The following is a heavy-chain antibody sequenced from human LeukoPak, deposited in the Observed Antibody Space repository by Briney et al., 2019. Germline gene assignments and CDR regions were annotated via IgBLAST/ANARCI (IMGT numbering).Heavy chain of an antibody. CDR3: ARVSDILTGSRYDYYFDY. J-gene: IGHJ4*02. V-gene: IGHV1-69*05. CDR2: IIPIFGTA. D-gene: IGHD3-9*01. CDR1: GGTFSSYA. Sequence: SVKVSCKASGGTFSSYAISWVRQAPGQGLEWMGRIIPIFGTANYAQKFQGRVTITTDESTSTAYMELSSLRSEDTAVYYCARVSDILTGSRYDYYFDYWGQGTLVTVSS.